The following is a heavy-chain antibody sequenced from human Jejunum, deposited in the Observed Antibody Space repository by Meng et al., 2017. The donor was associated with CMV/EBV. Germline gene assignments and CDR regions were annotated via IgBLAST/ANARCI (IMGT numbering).Heavy chain of an antibody. Sequence: VLLGGAGVWVVRPGGSLSLSCTVAGFTFRTYGMHWVRQAPGKGLEWVAFIQYDGSDKYYPDSVKGRFTISRDDSDNTLYLQMDSLRPVDTAMYYCAKDFCGSLTCYAAVGWIDSWGQGTLVTVSS. D-gene: IGHD2-2*01. CDR1: GFTFRTYG. J-gene: IGHJ5*01. CDR2: IQYDGSDK. CDR3: AKDFCGSLTCYAAVGWIDS. V-gene: IGHV3-30*02.